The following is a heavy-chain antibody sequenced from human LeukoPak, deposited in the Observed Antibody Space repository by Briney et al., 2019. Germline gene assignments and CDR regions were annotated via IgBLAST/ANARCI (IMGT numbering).Heavy chain of an antibody. CDR2: IKSKTAGGTT. CDR3: TTDGPASAAYGGYPFDY. Sequence: GSLRLSCAASGFIFSNAWMSWVRQAPGKGLEWVGRIKSKTAGGTTDYAAPVKGRFTISRDDSKNTLYLQMNSLKTEDTALYYCTTDGPASAAYGGYPFDYWGQGTLVTVSS. J-gene: IGHJ4*02. CDR1: GFIFSNAW. V-gene: IGHV3-15*01. D-gene: IGHD4-17*01.